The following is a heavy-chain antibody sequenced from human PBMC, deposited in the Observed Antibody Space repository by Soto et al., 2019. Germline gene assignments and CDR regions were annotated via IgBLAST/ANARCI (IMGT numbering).Heavy chain of an antibody. V-gene: IGHV4-59*01. CDR1: GGSISSYC. D-gene: IGHD5-12*01. CDR3: ARDRPARASGYPLTPPYYYVMDV. Sequence: SETLSLTCTVSGGSISSYCWSWVRQPPGKGMEWIGYIYYNGSTNYNPSLKSRVTISVDTSKNQFSLKLSSVTAADTAVYYCARDRPARASGYPLTPPYYYVMDVWGQGTTVTVSS. CDR2: IYYNGST. J-gene: IGHJ6*02.